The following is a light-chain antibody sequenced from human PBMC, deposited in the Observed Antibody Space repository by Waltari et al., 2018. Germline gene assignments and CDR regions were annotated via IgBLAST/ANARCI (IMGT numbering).Light chain of an antibody. J-gene: IGLJ2*01. Sequence: QSVLRQPPPTSGAPGRRITISCPGTRSNIGAGYYLSWYKQFPGTAPKLLIYENINRPSGVSDRFSGSKSGTSASLTITGLQSEDEADYYCSAWDTSLSAVLFGGGTRLTVL. CDR1: RSNIGAGYY. V-gene: IGLV1-40*01. CDR3: SAWDTSLSAVL. CDR2: ENI.